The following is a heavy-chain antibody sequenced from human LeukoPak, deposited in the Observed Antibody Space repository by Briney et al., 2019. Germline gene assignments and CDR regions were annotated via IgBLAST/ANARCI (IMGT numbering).Heavy chain of an antibody. CDR2: ISAYNGNT. CDR3: AREVWELPPDY. CDR1: GYTFSGYY. V-gene: IGHV1-18*04. D-gene: IGHD1-26*01. Sequence: EASVKVSCKASGYTFSGYYMHWVRQAPGQGLEWMGWISAYNGNTNYAQKLQGRVTMTTDTSTSTAYMELRSLRSDDTAVYYCAREVWELPPDYWGQGTLVTVSS. J-gene: IGHJ4*02.